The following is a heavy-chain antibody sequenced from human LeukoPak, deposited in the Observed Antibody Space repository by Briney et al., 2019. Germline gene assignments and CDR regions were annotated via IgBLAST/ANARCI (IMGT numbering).Heavy chain of an antibody. CDR1: GGSISSSSYY. V-gene: IGHV4-39*02. CDR3: ARDSKIYGRHANWFDP. CDR2: IYYSGST. D-gene: IGHD4-17*01. Sequence: SETLSLTCTVSGGSISSSSYYWGWIRQPPGKGLEWIGSIYYSGSTYYNPSLKSRVTISVDTSKNQFSLKPSSVTAADTAVYYCARDSKIYGRHANWFDPWGQGTLVTVSS. J-gene: IGHJ5*02.